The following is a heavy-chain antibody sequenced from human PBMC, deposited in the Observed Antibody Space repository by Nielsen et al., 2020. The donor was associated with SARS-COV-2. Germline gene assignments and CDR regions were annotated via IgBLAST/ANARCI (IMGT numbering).Heavy chain of an antibody. CDR2: IYPGDSDT. Sequence: KVSCKGSGYSFTSYWIGWVRQMPGKGLEWMGIIYPGDSDTRYSPSFQGQVTISADKSISTAYLQWSSLKASDTAMYYCATHLSSGYFRDAFDIWGQGTMVTVSS. CDR3: ATHLSSGYFRDAFDI. CDR1: GYSFTSYW. D-gene: IGHD3-22*01. J-gene: IGHJ3*02. V-gene: IGHV5-51*01.